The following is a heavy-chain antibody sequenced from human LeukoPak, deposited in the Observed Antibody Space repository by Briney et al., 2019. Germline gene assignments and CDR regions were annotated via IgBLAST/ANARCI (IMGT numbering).Heavy chain of an antibody. D-gene: IGHD3-16*02. V-gene: IGHV1-18*01. J-gene: IGHJ6*03. CDR2: ISAYNGNT. CDR1: GYTFTSYG. CDR3: ARNYDYVWGSYRPPSGYYYMDV. Sequence: ASVKVSCKASGYTFTSYGISWVRQAPGQGLEWMGWISAYNGNTNYAQKLQGRVTMTTDTSTSTAYMELRSLRSDDTAVYYCARNYDYVWGSYRPPSGYYYMDVWGKGTTVTVSS.